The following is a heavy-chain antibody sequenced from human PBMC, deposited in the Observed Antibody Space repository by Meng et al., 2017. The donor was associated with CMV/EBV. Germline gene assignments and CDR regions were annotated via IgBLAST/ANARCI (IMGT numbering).Heavy chain of an antibody. D-gene: IGHD2-2*01. V-gene: IGHV1-18*01. CDR3: ARAGAYCSSTSCSPGAFDI. CDR1: GYTFTSYG. CDR2: ISAYNGNT. J-gene: IGHJ3*02. Sequence: ASAKVSCKASGYTFTSYGISWVRQAPGQGLEWMGWISAYNGNTNYAQKLQGRVTMTTDTSTSTAYMELRSLRSDDTAVYYCARAGAYCSSTSCSPGAFDIWGQGTMVTVSS.